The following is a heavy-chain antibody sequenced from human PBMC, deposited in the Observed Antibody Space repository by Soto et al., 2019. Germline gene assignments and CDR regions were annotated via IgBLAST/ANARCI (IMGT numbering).Heavy chain of an antibody. D-gene: IGHD4-17*01. CDR3: ARTFPHSTVYYGMDV. Sequence: GESLKISCKGSGYSWTSCWIGWVRQMPGKGLEWMGIIYPGDSDTRYSPSFQGQVTISADKSISTAYLQWSSLKASDTAMYYCARTFPHSTVYYGMDVWGQGTTVTVSS. CDR1: GYSWTSCW. V-gene: IGHV5-51*01. CDR2: IYPGDSDT. J-gene: IGHJ6*02.